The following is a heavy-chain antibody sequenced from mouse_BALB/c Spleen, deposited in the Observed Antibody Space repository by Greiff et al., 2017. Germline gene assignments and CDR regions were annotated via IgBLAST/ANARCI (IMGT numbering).Heavy chain of an antibody. V-gene: IGHV3-2*02. D-gene: IGHD2-2*01. CDR2: ISYSGST. J-gene: IGHJ1*01. Sequence: EVKLLESGPGLVKPSQSLSLTCTVTGYSITSDYAWNWIRQFPGNKLEWMGYISYSGSTSYNPSLKSRISITRDTSKNQFFLQLNSVTTEDTATYYCARSDYYGYDDWYCDVWGAGTTVTVSS. CDR1: GYSITSDYA. CDR3: ARSDYYGYDDWYCDV.